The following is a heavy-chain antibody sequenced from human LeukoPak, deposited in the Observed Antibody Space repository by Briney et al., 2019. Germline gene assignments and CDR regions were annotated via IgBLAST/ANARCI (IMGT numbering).Heavy chain of an antibody. Sequence: GGSLRLSCAASGFTFSDWFVSWIRQAPGTGLEWVSYISNSGNTIYYADSVKGRFTISRGNAKKTVNLQMNSLRAEDTAIYYCARGHFGLDAWGQGTTVTVSS. V-gene: IGHV3-11*01. J-gene: IGHJ6*02. CDR2: ISNSGNTI. CDR3: ARGHFGLDA. CDR1: GFTFSDWF.